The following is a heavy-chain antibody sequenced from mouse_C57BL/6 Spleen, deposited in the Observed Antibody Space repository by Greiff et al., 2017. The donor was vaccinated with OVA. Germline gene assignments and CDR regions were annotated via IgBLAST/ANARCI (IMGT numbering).Heavy chain of an antibody. D-gene: IGHD2-3*01. CDR2: INPSNGGT. CDR3: ARWPFYDGYPDY. Sequence: QVQLKQPGTELVKPGASVKLSCKASGYTFTSYWMHWVKQRPGQGLEWIGNINPSNGGTNYNEKFKSKATLTVDKSSSTAYMQLSILTSEDSAVYYCARWPFYDGYPDYWGQGTTLTVSS. J-gene: IGHJ2*01. V-gene: IGHV1-53*01. CDR1: GYTFTSYW.